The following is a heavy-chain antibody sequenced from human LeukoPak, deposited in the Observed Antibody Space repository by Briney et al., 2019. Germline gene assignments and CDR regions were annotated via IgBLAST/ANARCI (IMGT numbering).Heavy chain of an antibody. CDR2: FDPEDGET. D-gene: IGHD2-2*01. J-gene: IGHJ6*02. CDR1: GYTLTELS. CDR3: AAGIVVVPATINRPLGMDV. Sequence: GASVKVSCKVSGYTLTELSMHWVRQAPGKGLEWMGGFDPEDGETIYAQKFQGRVTMTEDTSTDTAYVELSSLRSEDTAVYYCAAGIVVVPATINRPLGMDVWGQGTTVTVSS. V-gene: IGHV1-24*01.